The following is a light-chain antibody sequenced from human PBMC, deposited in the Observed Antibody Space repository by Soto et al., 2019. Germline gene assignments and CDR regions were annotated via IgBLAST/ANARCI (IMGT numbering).Light chain of an antibody. CDR2: DAS. CDR1: QSISRN. J-gene: IGKJ1*01. Sequence: EIVVTQSPSTLSVSPGERVTLSCRASQSISRNLAWHQHKPGQAPRLLIYDASTRATGISARLSGSGSKTEFALTISNLQSEDFAIYYCQEYNSWPGTFGQGTKVDIK. V-gene: IGKV3-15*01. CDR3: QEYNSWPGT.